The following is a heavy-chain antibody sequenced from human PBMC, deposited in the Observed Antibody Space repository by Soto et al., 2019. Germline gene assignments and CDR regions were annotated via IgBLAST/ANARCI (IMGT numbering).Heavy chain of an antibody. CDR1: GYTFNAFY. CDR2: LNPSGDGT. CDR3: ARVALGYAYAGV. D-gene: IGHD2-2*01. J-gene: IGHJ6*02. Sequence: QVQLVQSGAEVQKPGASVKVSCKAFGYTFNAFYMHWVRQAPGQGLEWMGVLNPSGDGTSYAQKFQGRFTMTRDTSTSTVYMELSSLRSEDTAVYYCARVALGYAYAGVWGQGTTVSASS. V-gene: IGHV1-46*02.